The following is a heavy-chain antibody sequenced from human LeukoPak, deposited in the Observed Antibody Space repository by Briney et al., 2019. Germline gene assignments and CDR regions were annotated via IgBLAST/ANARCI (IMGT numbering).Heavy chain of an antibody. CDR2: IYTSGDT. CDR3: AREGPEYSSSYYFDY. J-gene: IGHJ4*02. V-gene: IGHV4-61*02. Sequence: SETLSLTCTVSGGSISSGNYYWSWIRQPAGKGLEWIGRIYTSGDTNYNLSLKSRVTISMDTSKNHFSLRLTSVTAADTAVYFCAREGPEYSSSYYFDYWGQGALVTVSS. D-gene: IGHD6-6*01. CDR1: GGSISSGNYY.